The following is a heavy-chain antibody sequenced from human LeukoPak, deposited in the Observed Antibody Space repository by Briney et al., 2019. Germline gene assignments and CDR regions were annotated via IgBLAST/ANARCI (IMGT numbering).Heavy chain of an antibody. CDR3: ARDGGYCSSTSCYRYFQH. V-gene: IGHV4-39*07. CDR1: RGSISSSSYY. J-gene: IGHJ1*01. CDR2: IYYSGST. D-gene: IGHD2-2*02. Sequence: SETLSLTCTVSRGSISSSSYYWGWIRQPPGKGLEWIGSIYYSGSTYYNPSLKSRVTISVDTSKNQFSLKLSSVTAADTAVYYCARDGGYCSSTSCYRYFQHWGQGTLVTVSS.